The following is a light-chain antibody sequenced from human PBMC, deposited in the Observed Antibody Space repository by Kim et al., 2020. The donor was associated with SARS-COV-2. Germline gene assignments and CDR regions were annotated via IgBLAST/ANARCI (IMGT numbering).Light chain of an antibody. V-gene: IGKV3-15*01. J-gene: IGKJ4*01. CDR3: QQYNNWPLT. CDR2: GAS. CDR1: QSVSSN. Sequence: EIVMTQSPATLSVSPGERATLSCRASQSVSSNLAWYQQEPGQAPRLLIYGASTRATGIPARFSGSGSGTEFTLTISSLQSEDFAVYYWQQYNNWPLTFGGGTKLEI.